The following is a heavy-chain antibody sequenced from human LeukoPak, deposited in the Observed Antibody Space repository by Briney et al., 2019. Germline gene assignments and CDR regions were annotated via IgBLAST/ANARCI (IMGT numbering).Heavy chain of an antibody. J-gene: IGHJ6*03. CDR3: ARDRPFYCSSTSCYRITMDV. Sequence: GGSLRLSCAASGFTFSTYEMNWVRQAPGKGLEWLSYISSSDSTRYYADSVKGRFTISRDNAKNSLYLQMNSLRAEDTAVYYCARDRPFYCSSTSCYRITMDVWGKGTTVTVSS. D-gene: IGHD2-2*01. CDR2: ISSSDSTR. V-gene: IGHV3-48*03. CDR1: GFTFSTYE.